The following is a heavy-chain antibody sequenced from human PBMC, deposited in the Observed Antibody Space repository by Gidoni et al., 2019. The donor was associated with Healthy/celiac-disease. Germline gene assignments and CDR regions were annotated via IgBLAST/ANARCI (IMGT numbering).Heavy chain of an antibody. V-gene: IGHV3-15*01. J-gene: IGHJ6*02. CDR3: TTATYTNYYYYGMDV. Sequence: EVQLVESGGGLVKPGGSRRLPCAASGFTFSNAGMSWVRQAPGKGLEWVGRIKSKTDGGTTDYAAPVKGRFTISRDDSKNTLYLQMNSLKTEDTAVYYCTTATYTNYYYYGMDVWGQGTTVTVSS. CDR2: IKSKTDGGTT. CDR1: GFTFSNAG.